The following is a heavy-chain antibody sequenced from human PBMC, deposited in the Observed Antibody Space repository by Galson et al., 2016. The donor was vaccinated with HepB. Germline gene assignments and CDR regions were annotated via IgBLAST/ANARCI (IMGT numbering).Heavy chain of an antibody. CDR3: AKGWDSGRHYDY. J-gene: IGHJ4*02. CDR2: VGTGNGDT. Sequence: SVKVSCKASGYTFTSHLIYWVRQAPGQGLEWLGWVGTGNGDTRSSQKFQDRVTFTRDTSSNKAYMELTSLRSEDTAVYYWAKGWDSGRHYDYWGQGTRGPVSS. V-gene: IGHV1-3*04. CDR1: GYTFTSHL. D-gene: IGHD6-19*01.